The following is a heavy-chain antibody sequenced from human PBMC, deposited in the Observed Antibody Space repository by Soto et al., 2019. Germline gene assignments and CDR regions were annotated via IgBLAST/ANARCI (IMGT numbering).Heavy chain of an antibody. CDR2: IYYSGST. CDR3: ARGRSQRHY. V-gene: IGHV4-59*01. CDR1: GGXIGTYY. D-gene: IGHD6-25*01. J-gene: IGHJ4*02. Sequence: PSETLSLTCTVSGGXIGTYYWSWIRQPPGKGLEWIGYIYYSGSTKYNPSLKSRVTISVDTSKNQFSVKLSSVTAADTAVYYCARGRSQRHYWGQGALVTVSS.